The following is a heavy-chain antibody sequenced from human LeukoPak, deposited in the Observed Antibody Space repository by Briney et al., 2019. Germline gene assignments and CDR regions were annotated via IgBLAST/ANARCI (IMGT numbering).Heavy chain of an antibody. D-gene: IGHD5-12*01. CDR2: IYSGGNT. J-gene: IGHJ4*02. V-gene: IGHV3-53*01. CDR1: GFTVSSNY. CDR3: AKGGVDPHPIY. Sequence: PGGSLRLSCTASGFTVSSNYMSWVRQALGKGLEWLSVIYSGGNTYYADSVKGRFTISRDNSKNTVYLQMNSLRAEDTAVYYCAKGGVDPHPIYWGRGTLVTVSS.